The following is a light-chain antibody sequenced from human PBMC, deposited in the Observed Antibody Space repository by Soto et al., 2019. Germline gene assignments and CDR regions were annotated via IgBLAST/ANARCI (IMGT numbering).Light chain of an antibody. CDR2: KAS. Sequence: DVQMAPCHSARAKSVGDRVSITCRASQNIDSWLACYQQKPGKAPQLLIYKASTLQSGVPSRFSGSGSGTEFSLTICSLQADDFATYYCQQYKSYCTFGQGTKLDI. J-gene: IGKJ2*02. V-gene: IGKV1-5*03. CDR3: QQYKSYCT. CDR1: QNIDSW.